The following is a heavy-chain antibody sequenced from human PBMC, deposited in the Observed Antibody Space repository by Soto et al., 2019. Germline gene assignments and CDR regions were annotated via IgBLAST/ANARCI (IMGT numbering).Heavy chain of an antibody. CDR1: GFTFSTYT. CDR2: MSYDGSNK. Sequence: PGGSLRLSCAASGFTFSTYTMHWVRQAPGKGLEWVAVMSYDGSNKYYADSVKGRFTISRDNAKNSLYLQMNSLRAEDTAVYYCARDLNLGSFDYWGQGTLVTVSS. CDR3: ARDLNLGSFDY. J-gene: IGHJ4*02. V-gene: IGHV3-30-3*01.